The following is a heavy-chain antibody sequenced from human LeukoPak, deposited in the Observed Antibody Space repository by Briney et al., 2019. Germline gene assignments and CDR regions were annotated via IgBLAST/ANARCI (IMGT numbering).Heavy chain of an antibody. CDR2: INHRGST. D-gene: IGHD3-10*01. CDR1: VGSFSGYY. V-gene: IGHV4-34*01. Sequence: SETLSLTCAVYVGSFSGYYWSWIRPPPGEGLEWIGEINHRGSTNYNSSLKSRVTISVDTSNTQFSLKLRLVTAAATAVYDCARGYDGSGTHCCYMDVWGKGTTITVS. CDR3: ARGYDGSGTHCCYMDV. J-gene: IGHJ6*03.